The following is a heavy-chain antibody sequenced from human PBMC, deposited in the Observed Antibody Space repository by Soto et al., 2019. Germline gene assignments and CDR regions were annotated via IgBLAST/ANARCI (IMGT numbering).Heavy chain of an antibody. Sequence: SGPTLVNPTETLTLTCTVSGFSLSNVRMGVSWIRQPPGKALEWLAHTFSNDVTSYSTSLKSRLTISKDTSKSQVVLTMTNMGPVDTATYYCARIDQARVIWGQGALVTVSS. D-gene: IGHD6-6*01. CDR3: ARIDQARVI. CDR2: TFSNDVT. V-gene: IGHV2-26*01. CDR1: GFSLSNVRMG. J-gene: IGHJ4*02.